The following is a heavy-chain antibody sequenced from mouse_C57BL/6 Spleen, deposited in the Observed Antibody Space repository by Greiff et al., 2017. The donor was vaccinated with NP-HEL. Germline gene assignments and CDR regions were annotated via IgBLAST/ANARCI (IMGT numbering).Heavy chain of an antibody. CDR3: ARSGNYRFAY. J-gene: IGHJ3*01. V-gene: IGHV1-50*01. CDR1: GYTFTSYW. D-gene: IGHD2-1*01. Sequence: VQLQQPGAELVKPGASVKLSCKASGYTFTSYWMQWVKQRPGQGLEWIGEIDPSDSYTNYNQKFKGKATLTVDTSSSTAYMQLSSLTSEDSAVYYCARSGNYRFAYWGQGTLVTVSA. CDR2: IDPSDSYT.